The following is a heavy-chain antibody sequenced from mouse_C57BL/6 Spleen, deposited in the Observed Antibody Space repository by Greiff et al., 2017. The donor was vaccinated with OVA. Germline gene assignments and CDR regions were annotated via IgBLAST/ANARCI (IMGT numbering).Heavy chain of an antibody. J-gene: IGHJ3*01. V-gene: IGHV3-6*01. D-gene: IGHD1-1*01. Sequence: EVKLVESGPGLVKPSQSLSLTCSVTGYSITSGYYWNWIRQFPGNKLEWMGYISYDGSNNYNPSLKNRISITRDTSKNQFFLKLNSVTTEDTATYYCARGDYYGSSYAFAYWGQGTLVTVSA. CDR2: ISYDGSN. CDR3: ARGDYYGSSYAFAY. CDR1: GYSITSGYY.